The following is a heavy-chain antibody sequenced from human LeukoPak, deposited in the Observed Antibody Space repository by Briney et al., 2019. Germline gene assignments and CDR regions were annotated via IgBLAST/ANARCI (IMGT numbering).Heavy chain of an antibody. Sequence: GGSLRLSCAASGFTFSSYAMSWVRQAPGKGLEWDSAISGSGGSTYYADSVKGRFTISRDNSKNTPYLQMNSLRAEDTAVYYCARHTYGYSFYYYMDVWGKGTTVTISS. CDR2: ISGSGGST. V-gene: IGHV3-23*01. J-gene: IGHJ6*03. D-gene: IGHD5-18*01. CDR1: GFTFSSYA. CDR3: ARHTYGYSFYYYMDV.